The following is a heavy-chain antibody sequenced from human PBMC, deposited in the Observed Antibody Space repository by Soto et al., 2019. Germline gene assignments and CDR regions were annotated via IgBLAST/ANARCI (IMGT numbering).Heavy chain of an antibody. CDR3: ALDIVVEERDY. CDR1: GGTFSSYT. Sequence: QVQLVQSGAEVKKPGSSVKVSCKASGGTFSSYTISWVRQAPGQGLEWMGRIIPILGIANYAQKFQGRVTITADKSTSTAYMELSSLRSEDTAVYYCALDIVVEERDYWGQGTLVTVSS. D-gene: IGHD2-15*01. J-gene: IGHJ4*02. V-gene: IGHV1-69*02. CDR2: IIPILGIA.